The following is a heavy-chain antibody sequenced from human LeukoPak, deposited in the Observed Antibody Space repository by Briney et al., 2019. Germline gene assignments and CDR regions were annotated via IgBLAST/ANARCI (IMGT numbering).Heavy chain of an antibody. Sequence: GGSLRLSCAASGFTFSSYSMNWVRQAPGKGLEGVSYISSSSSTIYYADSLKGRFTISRDNAKNSLYLQMNSLRAEDTAVYYCARGFIDVVPAAMSYHWFDPWGQGTLVTVSS. V-gene: IGHV3-48*01. CDR3: ARGFIDVVPAAMSYHWFDP. J-gene: IGHJ5*02. CDR2: ISSSSSTI. D-gene: IGHD2-2*01. CDR1: GFTFSSYS.